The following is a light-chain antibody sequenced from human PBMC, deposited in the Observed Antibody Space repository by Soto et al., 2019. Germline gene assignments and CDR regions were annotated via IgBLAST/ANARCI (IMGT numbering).Light chain of an antibody. CDR3: MQSIQTPLT. Sequence: DIVMTQAPLFSSVAPGEASSISVSASHSLRHSRGYNYLDWSLQKPGQSPQLLIYLAFNRSSGVPDRFSGSGSGTEFTLKISRVEAEDVGVYYCMQSIQTPLTFGQGTRLEIK. J-gene: IGKJ5*01. CDR2: LAF. V-gene: IGKV2-28*01. CDR1: HSLRHSRGYNY.